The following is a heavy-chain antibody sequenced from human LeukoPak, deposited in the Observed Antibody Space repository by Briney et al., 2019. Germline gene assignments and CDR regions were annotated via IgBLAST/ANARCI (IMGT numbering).Heavy chain of an antibody. CDR2: IYYSGTT. V-gene: IGHV4-59*01. J-gene: IGHJ4*02. CDR1: GGSISSYY. Sequence: SETLPLTCTVSGGSISSYYWSWIRQPPGKGLEWIGHIYYSGTTNYNPSLKSRVTISVDTSKNQFSLKLSSVTAADTAVYYCARGIETSKRRGYDYWGEGTLVTVSS. CDR3: ARGIETSKRRGYDY. D-gene: IGHD1-26*01.